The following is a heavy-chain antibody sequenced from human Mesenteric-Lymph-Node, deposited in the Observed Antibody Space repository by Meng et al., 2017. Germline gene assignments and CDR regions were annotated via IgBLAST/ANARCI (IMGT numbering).Heavy chain of an antibody. Sequence: GESLKISCAASGFTFSDYYMSWIRQAPGKGLEWVSGISWNSGSTYYADSVKGRFTISRHNSKNTLYLQMNSLRAEDTAVYYCARDLLGVIMVRGVIAKYYYGMDVWGQGTTVTVSS. V-gene: IGHV3-23*01. J-gene: IGHJ6*02. CDR3: ARDLLGVIMVRGVIAKYYYGMDV. CDR2: ISWNSGST. CDR1: GFTFSDYY. D-gene: IGHD3-10*01.